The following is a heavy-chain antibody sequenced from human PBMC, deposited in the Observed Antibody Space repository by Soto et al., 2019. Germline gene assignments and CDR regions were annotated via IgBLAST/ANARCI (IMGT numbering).Heavy chain of an antibody. D-gene: IGHD3-10*01. J-gene: IGHJ4*02. CDR2: ISYDGSDK. V-gene: IGHV3-30*03. CDR3: VGGQYYFDC. CDR1: GFPFTSYG. Sequence: QVQLVESGGGVVQPGRSLRLSCAASGFPFTSYGMHWVREGPDKGLEWVAIISYDGSDKYYADSVKGRFTISRDNSKNTLYLQMNSLRPEDTALYYCVGGQYYFDCRGQGPLVIVSS.